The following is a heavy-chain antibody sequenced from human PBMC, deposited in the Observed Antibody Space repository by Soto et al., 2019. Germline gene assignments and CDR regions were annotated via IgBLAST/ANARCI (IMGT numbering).Heavy chain of an antibody. Sequence: QEQLVESGGGLVKPGGSLRLSCAASGFTFSDFYMGWIRQAPGKGPEWISYITSGGATDHADSVKGRSTISRDNAKNSLYLQMNRLRAEDTAVYYCARDLGRHYYAMDGWGQGTTVTVS. CDR1: GFTFSDFY. CDR3: ARDLGRHYYAMDG. CDR2: ITSGGAT. J-gene: IGHJ6*02. V-gene: IGHV3-11*01. D-gene: IGHD3-10*01.